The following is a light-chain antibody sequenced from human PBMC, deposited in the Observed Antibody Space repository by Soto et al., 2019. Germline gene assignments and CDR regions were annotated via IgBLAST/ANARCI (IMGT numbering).Light chain of an antibody. CDR3: AAWDDSLNGFWV. CDR2: SNN. V-gene: IGLV1-44*01. Sequence: QSALTQPPSASGTPGQRVTISCSGSSSNIGSNTVNWYQQLPGTAPKLLIYSNNQRPSGVPDRFSGSKSGTSASLAISGLQSEDEADYYCAAWDDSLNGFWVFGGGTKVTVI. J-gene: IGLJ3*02. CDR1: SSNIGSNT.